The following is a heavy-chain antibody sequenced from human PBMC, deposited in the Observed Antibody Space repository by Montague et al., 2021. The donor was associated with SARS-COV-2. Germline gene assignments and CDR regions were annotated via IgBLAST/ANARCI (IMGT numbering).Heavy chain of an antibody. CDR3: ARTSQYCDTTSCYLPNAMDV. V-gene: IGHV4-38-2*02. Sequence: SETLSLTCTVSGYSITHAYYWGWIRQPPGKGLEWIGNIRHGGSTYYNPSLKSRVTISVDTSNNQFSLKLTSVTAADTAVYYCARTSQYCDTTSCYLPNAMDVWGQGTTVTVSS. CDR1: GYSITHAYY. CDR2: IRHGGST. J-gene: IGHJ6*02. D-gene: IGHD2-2*01.